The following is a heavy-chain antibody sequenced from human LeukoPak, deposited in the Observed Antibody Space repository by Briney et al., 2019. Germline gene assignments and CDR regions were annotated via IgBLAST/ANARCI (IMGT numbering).Heavy chain of an antibody. Sequence: GGSLRLSCAASGVTFSSYAMSWVRQAPGKGLEWVSVISGCGDSTYYADSVKGRFTISRDNSKNTLYLQMNSLRAEDTAVYYCARGQGHGFDIWGQGTMVTVSS. J-gene: IGHJ3*02. V-gene: IGHV3-23*01. CDR1: GVTFSSYA. CDR3: ARGQGHGFDI. CDR2: ISGCGDST.